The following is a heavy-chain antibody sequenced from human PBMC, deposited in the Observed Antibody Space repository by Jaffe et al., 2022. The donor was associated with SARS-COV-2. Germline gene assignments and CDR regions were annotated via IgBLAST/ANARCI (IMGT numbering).Heavy chain of an antibody. CDR2: ISAYSGKT. V-gene: IGHV1-18*01. J-gene: IGHJ3*02. D-gene: IGHD5-12*01. CDR3: ATVGGGDVVSTMDTFVKPRPQDGLDI. Sequence: QVQLVQSGAEVKKPGASVKVSCKASGYTFNNFGISWVRQAPRQGLEWMGWISAYSGKTIYAQKLQGRVTMTTDTSTSTAYMELRSLRSDDTAVYYCATVGGGDVVSTMDTFVKPRPQDGLDIWGQGTVVTVSS. CDR1: GYTFNNFG.